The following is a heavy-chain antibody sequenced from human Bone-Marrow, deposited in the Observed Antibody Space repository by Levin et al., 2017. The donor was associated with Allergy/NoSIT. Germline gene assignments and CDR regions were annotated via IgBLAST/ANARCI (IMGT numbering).Heavy chain of an antibody. CDR2: IKSKTDGGTT. D-gene: IGHD2-15*01. V-gene: IGHV3-15*01. CDR1: GFTFSNAW. Sequence: PSETLSLTCAASGFTFSNAWMSWVRQAPGKGLEWVGRIKSKTDGGTTDYAAPVKGRFTISRDDSKNTLYLQMNSLKTEDTAVYYCTTDGGVEVVAAFDAFDIWGQGTMVTVSS. CDR3: TTDGGVEVVAAFDAFDI. J-gene: IGHJ3*02.